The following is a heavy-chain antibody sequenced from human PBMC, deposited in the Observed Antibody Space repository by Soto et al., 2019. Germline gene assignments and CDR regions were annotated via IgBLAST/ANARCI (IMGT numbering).Heavy chain of an antibody. CDR3: ASYGFDGDYENY. Sequence: SETLSLTCTVSGGSISSYYWSWIRQPPGKGLEWIGYIYYSGSTNYNPSLKSRVTISVDTSKNQFSLKLSSVTAADTAVYYCASYGFDGDYENYWGQGTLVTVSS. CDR1: GGSISSYY. J-gene: IGHJ4*02. D-gene: IGHD4-17*01. V-gene: IGHV4-59*01. CDR2: IYYSGST.